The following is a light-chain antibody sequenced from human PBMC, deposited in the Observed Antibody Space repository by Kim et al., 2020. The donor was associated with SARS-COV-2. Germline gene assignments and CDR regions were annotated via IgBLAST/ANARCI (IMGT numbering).Light chain of an antibody. CDR1: SSNDGTYNY. CDR3: SSYTGSDNP. J-gene: IGLJ3*02. Sequence: PGQQVTSSGTGTSSNDGTYNYVSWYQQHPGKAPQRLIYEVNRRPSGVPDRFSGSKSGNAASLTVSGLQAEDEADYFCSSYTGSDNPFGGGTQLTVL. V-gene: IGLV2-8*01. CDR2: EVN.